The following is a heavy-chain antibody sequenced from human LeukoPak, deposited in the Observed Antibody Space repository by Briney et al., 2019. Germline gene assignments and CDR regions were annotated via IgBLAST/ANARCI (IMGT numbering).Heavy chain of an antibody. V-gene: IGHV3-23*01. D-gene: IGHD1-26*01. CDR1: GFTFSHYG. Sequence: GGSLRLSCAASGFTFSHYGMTWVRQAPGKGLEWVSAISGSGGSTYYAGSVKGRFTISRDNARNSLYLQMNSLRVEDTAVYYCARDSGNYLDAFDIWGQGTMVTVSS. CDR3: ARDSGNYLDAFDI. J-gene: IGHJ3*02. CDR2: ISGSGGST.